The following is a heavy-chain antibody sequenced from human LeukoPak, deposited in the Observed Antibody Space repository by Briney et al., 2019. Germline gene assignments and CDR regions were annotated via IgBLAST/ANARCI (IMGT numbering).Heavy chain of an antibody. D-gene: IGHD3-22*01. CDR3: ARGADSSGYYSIFYFDY. J-gene: IGHJ4*02. V-gene: IGHV4-59*01. Sequence: KPSETLSLTCTVSGASITTYYWSWIRQPPGKGLEWIGYTSNSGSTNYNPSLKRRVTISEDTSKKQFSLKLSSVTAADTAVYYCARGADSSGYYSIFYFDYWGQGTLVTVSS. CDR1: GASITTYY. CDR2: TSNSGST.